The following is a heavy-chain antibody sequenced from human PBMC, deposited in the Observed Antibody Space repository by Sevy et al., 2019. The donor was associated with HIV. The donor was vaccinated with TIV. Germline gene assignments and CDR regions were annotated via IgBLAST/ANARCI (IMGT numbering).Heavy chain of an antibody. Sequence: GGSLRLSCAASGLTFNTHAMTWVRQAPGKGLEWVSVISGPGLSTYYADSVKGRFTISRDNSKNTLYLQMNSLRADDTATYYCAKALNPALESMIEVVLRTLKGFDVWGQRTMVTVSS. V-gene: IGHV3-23*01. J-gene: IGHJ3*01. CDR2: ISGPGLST. D-gene: IGHD3-22*01. CDR1: GLTFNTHA. CDR3: AKALNPALESMIEVVLRTLKGFDV.